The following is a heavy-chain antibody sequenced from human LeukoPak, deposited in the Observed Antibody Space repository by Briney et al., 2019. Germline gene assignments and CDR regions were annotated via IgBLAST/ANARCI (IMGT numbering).Heavy chain of an antibody. Sequence: GGSLRLSCAASGFTLSSYAMSWVRQAPGKGLEWVSAISDTGNTYHADSVKGRFTISRDSSKNTPFLQMNRLRPEDAAVYYCAKAPVTTCRGAFCYPFDYWGLGTLVTASS. CDR3: AKAPVTTCRGAFCYPFDY. CDR1: GFTLSSYA. J-gene: IGHJ4*02. V-gene: IGHV3-23*01. CDR2: ISDTGNT. D-gene: IGHD2-15*01.